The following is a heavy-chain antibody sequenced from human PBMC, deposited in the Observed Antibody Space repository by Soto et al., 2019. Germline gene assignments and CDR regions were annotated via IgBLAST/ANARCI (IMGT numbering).Heavy chain of an antibody. CDR1: GFTFSSYA. J-gene: IGHJ4*02. D-gene: IGHD3-10*01. CDR3: ARERPGIDRGTGYFDY. Sequence: QVQLVESGGGVVQPGRSLRLSCAASGFTFSSYAMHWVRQAPGKGLEWVAVISYDGSNKYYADSVKGRFTISRDNSKNTLYLQMNSLRAEDTAVYYCARERPGIDRGTGYFDYWGQGTLVTVSS. CDR2: ISYDGSNK. V-gene: IGHV3-30-3*01.